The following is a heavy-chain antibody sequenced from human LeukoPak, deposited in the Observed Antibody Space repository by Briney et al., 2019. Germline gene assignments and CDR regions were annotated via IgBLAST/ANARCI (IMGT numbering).Heavy chain of an antibody. V-gene: IGHV3-23*01. CDR2: ISGSGFST. CDR3: ANIRILPLFDY. J-gene: IGHJ4*02. Sequence: PGGSLRLSCAASGFTFSNYAMSWVRQAPGKGLEWVSAISGSGFSTYYADSVRGRFTISRDSSTNTLYLQMDSLRAEDTAVYYCANIRILPLFDYWGQGTLVTVSS. D-gene: IGHD2-21*01. CDR1: GFTFSNYA.